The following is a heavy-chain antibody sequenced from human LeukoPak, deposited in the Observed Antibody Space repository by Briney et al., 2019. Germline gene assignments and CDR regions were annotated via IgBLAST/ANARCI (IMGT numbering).Heavy chain of an antibody. CDR1: GYSFTSYW. Sequence: GGSLKISCKGSGYSFTSYWIGWVRQMPGKGLEWMGIIYPGDSDTRYSPSFQGQVTISADKSISTAYLQWSSLKASDTATYYCARQPYCGGDCYFYDYWGQGTLVTVSS. D-gene: IGHD2-21*02. CDR3: ARQPYCGGDCYFYDY. CDR2: IYPGDSDT. J-gene: IGHJ4*02. V-gene: IGHV5-51*01.